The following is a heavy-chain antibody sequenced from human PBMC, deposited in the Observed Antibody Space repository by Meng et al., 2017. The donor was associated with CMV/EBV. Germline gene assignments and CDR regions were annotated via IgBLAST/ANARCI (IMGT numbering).Heavy chain of an antibody. J-gene: IGHJ6*02. V-gene: IGHV3-21*01. Sequence: GGSLRLSCAASGFTFSSYSMNWVRQAPGKGLEWVLSISSSSSYIYYADSVKGRFTISRDNAKNSLYLQMNSLRAEDTAVYYCARYPFGSHVYDSSGYGMDVWGQGTTVTVSS. CDR3: ARYPFGSHVYDSSGYGMDV. CDR1: GFTFSSYS. D-gene: IGHD3-22*01. CDR2: ISSSSSYI.